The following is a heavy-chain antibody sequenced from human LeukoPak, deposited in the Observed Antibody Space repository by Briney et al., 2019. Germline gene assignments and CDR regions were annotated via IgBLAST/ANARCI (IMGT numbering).Heavy chain of an antibody. J-gene: IGHJ4*03. Sequence: PGGSLRLSCAASGFTFSSYGMHWVRQAPGKGLEWVAVISYDGSNKYYADSVKGRFTISRDNSKNTLYLQMNSLRAEDTAVYYCAKGAVLWFGGRDYFYQWGQGT. CDR1: GFTFSSYG. CDR3: AKGAVLWFGGRDYFYQ. D-gene: IGHD3-10*01. CDR2: ISYDGSNK. V-gene: IGHV3-30*18.